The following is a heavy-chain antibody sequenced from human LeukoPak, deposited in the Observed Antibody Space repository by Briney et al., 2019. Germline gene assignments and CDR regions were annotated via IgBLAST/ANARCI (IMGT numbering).Heavy chain of an antibody. Sequence: ASVKVSCKASGYTFTSYYLHWVRQAPGQGLEWLGLIRPSGGSTSFAQEFQGRVTMTRDTSTSTVYMELSSLRSEDTAVYYCARDEAGGTFDYWGQGTLVTVFS. V-gene: IGHV1-46*01. D-gene: IGHD3-16*01. CDR1: GYTFTSYY. CDR3: ARDEAGGTFDY. J-gene: IGHJ4*02. CDR2: IRPSGGST.